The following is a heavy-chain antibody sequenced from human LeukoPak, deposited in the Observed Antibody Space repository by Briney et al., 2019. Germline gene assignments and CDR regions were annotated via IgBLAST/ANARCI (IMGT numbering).Heavy chain of an antibody. J-gene: IGHJ5*02. CDR1: GYTFTGSY. CDR2: IYPSNGGT. D-gene: IGHD6-6*01. V-gene: IGHV1-2*02. CDR3: ARSNIVTRRGDNWFDP. Sequence: ASVKVSFKASGYTFTGSYMHWVRQAPGQGLEWMGWIYPSNGGTNYAQKFQGRVTMTRDTSISTAYMELSSLRSDDTAVYYCARSNIVTRRGDNWFDPWGQGTLVTVSS.